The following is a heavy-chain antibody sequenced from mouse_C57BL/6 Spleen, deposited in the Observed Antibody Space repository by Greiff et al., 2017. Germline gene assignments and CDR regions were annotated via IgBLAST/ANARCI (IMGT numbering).Heavy chain of an antibody. CDR2: IRSKSNNYAT. V-gene: IGHV10-1*01. J-gene: IGHJ4*01. Sequence: EVQGVESGGGLVQPKGSLKLSCAASGFSFNTYAMNWVRQAPGKGLEWVARIRSKSNNYATYYADSVKDRFTISRDDSESMLYLQMNNLKTEDTAMYYCVRHDDYDDGGYYAMDYWGQGTSVTVSS. D-gene: IGHD2-4*01. CDR3: VRHDDYDDGGYYAMDY. CDR1: GFSFNTYA.